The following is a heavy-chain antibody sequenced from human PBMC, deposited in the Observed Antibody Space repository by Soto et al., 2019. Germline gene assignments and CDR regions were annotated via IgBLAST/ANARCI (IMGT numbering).Heavy chain of an antibody. D-gene: IGHD3-22*01. CDR2: IIPIFGTA. J-gene: IGHJ4*02. Sequence: ASVKVSCKASGGTFSSYAISWVRQAPGQGLEWMGGIIPIFGTANYAQKFQGRVTITADESTSTAYMELSSLRSEDTAVYYCARSGYYDSSGYSIFDYWGQGTLVTVSS. V-gene: IGHV1-69*13. CDR3: ARSGYYDSSGYSIFDY. CDR1: GGTFSSYA.